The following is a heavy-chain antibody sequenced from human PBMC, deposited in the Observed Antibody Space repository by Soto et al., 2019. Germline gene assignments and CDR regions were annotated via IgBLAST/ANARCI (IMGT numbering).Heavy chain of an antibody. Sequence: PSETLSLTCAFYGWSFSGYYWSWIRQPPGKGLEWIGEINHSGSTNYNPSLKSRVTISVDTSKNQFSLKLSSVTAADTAVYYCARVVVVGRRTKKFDCWGQGTLVTVSS. CDR1: GWSFSGYY. CDR2: INHSGST. D-gene: IGHD2-15*01. V-gene: IGHV4-34*01. J-gene: IGHJ4*02. CDR3: ARVVVVGRRTKKFDC.